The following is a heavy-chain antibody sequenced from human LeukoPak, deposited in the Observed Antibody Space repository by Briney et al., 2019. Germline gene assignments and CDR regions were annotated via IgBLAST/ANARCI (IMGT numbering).Heavy chain of an antibody. J-gene: IGHJ4*02. D-gene: IGHD3-10*01. CDR1: GFTFSSYH. CDR3: ARDVVRGVYFDY. CDR2: IWYDGSNK. Sequence: GGSLRLSCAASGFTFSSYHMHWVRQAPGKGLEWVAVIWYDGSNKYYADSVKGRFTISRDNFENTLYLQMNSLRAEDTAVYYCARDVVRGVYFDYWGQGTLVTVSS. V-gene: IGHV3-33*01.